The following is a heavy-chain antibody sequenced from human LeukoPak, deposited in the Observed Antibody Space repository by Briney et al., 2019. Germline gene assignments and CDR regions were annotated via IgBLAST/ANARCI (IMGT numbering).Heavy chain of an antibody. CDR2: IYYSGST. Sequence: SETLSLTCTVSGGSISSGDYYWSWIRQPPGKGLERIGYIYYSGSTYYNPSLKSRVTISVDTSKNQFSLKLSSVTAADTAVYYCAGGAIRLSSFDYWGQGTLVTVSS. D-gene: IGHD2/OR15-2a*01. J-gene: IGHJ4*02. CDR1: GGSISSGDYY. CDR3: AGGAIRLSSFDY. V-gene: IGHV4-30-4*08.